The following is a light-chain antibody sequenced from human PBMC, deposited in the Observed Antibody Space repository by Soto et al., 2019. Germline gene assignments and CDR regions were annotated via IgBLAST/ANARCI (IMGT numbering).Light chain of an antibody. V-gene: IGLV2-14*01. CDR3: SSYTSSSTVV. CDR2: DVS. Sequence: QSALTQPASVSGSPGQSITISCTGTSSDVGGYNYVSWYQQHPGKAPKLMIYDVSNRPSGVSNRVSGSKSGNTASLTISGLQVEDEADYYCSSYTSSSTVVFGGGTKLTVL. J-gene: IGLJ2*01. CDR1: SSDVGGYNY.